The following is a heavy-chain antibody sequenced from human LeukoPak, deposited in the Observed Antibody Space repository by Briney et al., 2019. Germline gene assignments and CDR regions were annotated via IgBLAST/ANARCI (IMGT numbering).Heavy chain of an antibody. D-gene: IGHD3-3*01. CDR1: GYTFTSYY. V-gene: IGHV1-46*01. CDR2: INPSGGST. J-gene: IGHJ4*02. Sequence: GAAVKLSCKASGYTFTSYYMHWVRQPPGQGLEWMGIINPSGGSTTYAQRFQGRVPMTRDTSTSTVYMELSSLRSDATALYSCARGGSRSLSALEYWGQGTLVTVSS. CDR3: ARGGSRSLSALEY.